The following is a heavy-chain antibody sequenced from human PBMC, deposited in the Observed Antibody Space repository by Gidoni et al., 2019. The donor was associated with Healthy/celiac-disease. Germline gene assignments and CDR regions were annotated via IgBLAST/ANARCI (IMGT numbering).Heavy chain of an antibody. V-gene: IGHV1-2*02. D-gene: IGHD3-10*01. J-gene: IGHJ5*02. CDR1: GYTFTGYY. CDR3: ARDRFTMVRGVITQSPYNWFDP. CDR2: INPNSGGT. Sequence: QVQLVQSGAEVKKPGASVKVSCKASGYTFTGYYMHWVRQAPGQGLEWMGWINPNSGGTNYAQKFQGRVTMTRDTSISTAYMELSRLRSDDTAVYYCARDRFTMVRGVITQSPYNWFDPWGQGTLVTVSS.